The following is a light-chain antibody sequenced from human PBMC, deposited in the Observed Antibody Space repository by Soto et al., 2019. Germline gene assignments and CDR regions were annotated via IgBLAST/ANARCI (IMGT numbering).Light chain of an antibody. CDR2: GAS. CDR3: QQYHDWPQYT. V-gene: IGKV3-15*01. CDR1: QSVRSN. J-gene: IGKJ2*01. Sequence: EIVMTQSPATLSVSPGERVTLSCRASQSVRSNFFAWYQQKPGQAPSLLIYGASTRATGVPARFSGGGSGTEFTLTISSLQSEDVAIYYCQQYHDWPQYTFGQGTKLEIK.